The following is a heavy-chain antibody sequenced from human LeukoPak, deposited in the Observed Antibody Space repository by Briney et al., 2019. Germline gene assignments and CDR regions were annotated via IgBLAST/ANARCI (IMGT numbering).Heavy chain of an antibody. D-gene: IGHD5-12*01. V-gene: IGHV4-39*01. Sequence: SETLSLTCTVSGGSISSSSYYWGWIRQPPGKGLEWIGSIYYSGSTYYNPSLKSRVTISVDTSKNQFSLKLSSVTAADTAVYYCARRGLRDDFDYWGQGTLVTVSS. J-gene: IGHJ4*02. CDR1: GGSISSSSYY. CDR3: ARRGLRDDFDY. CDR2: IYYSGST.